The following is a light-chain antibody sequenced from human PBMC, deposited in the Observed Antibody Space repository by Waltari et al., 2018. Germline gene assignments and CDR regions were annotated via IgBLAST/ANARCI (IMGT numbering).Light chain of an antibody. CDR3: TSYTSTSTLV. CDR1: SSDVGGYNF. V-gene: IGLV2-14*01. CDR2: EVT. Sequence: QSALTQPASVSGSPGQSITISCTGTSSDVGGYNFVSWYQQHPGKAPKLMIYEVTNRPSGFPYRFSGSKSGNRASLTIPGLQVEDEADYYCTSYTSTSTLVFGGGTKLTVL. J-gene: IGLJ2*01.